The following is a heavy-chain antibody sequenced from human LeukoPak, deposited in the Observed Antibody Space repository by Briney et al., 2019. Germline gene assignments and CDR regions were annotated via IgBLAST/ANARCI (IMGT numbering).Heavy chain of an antibody. Sequence: GGSLRLACAASGFTFSSYSMNWVSQAPGKGLEWVSSISSSSSYIYYADSMKGRFTISRDNAKNSLYLQVNSLRAEDTAVYYCARVKEASAFDIWGQGTMVTVSS. CDR2: ISSSSSYI. J-gene: IGHJ3*02. CDR3: ARVKEASAFDI. D-gene: IGHD5-12*01. CDR1: GFTFSSYS. V-gene: IGHV3-21*01.